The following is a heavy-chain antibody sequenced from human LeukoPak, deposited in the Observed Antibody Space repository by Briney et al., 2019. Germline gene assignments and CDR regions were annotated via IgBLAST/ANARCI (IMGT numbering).Heavy chain of an antibody. CDR3: ARGRVAAAGDYYYYYMDV. J-gene: IGHJ6*03. CDR2: MNPNSGNT. D-gene: IGHD6-13*01. Sequence: ASVKVSCKASGYTFSGYYMHWVRQATGQGLEWMGWMNPNSGNTGYAQKFQGRVTITRNTSISTAYMELSSLRSEDTAVYYCARGRVAAAGDYYYYYMDVWGKGTTVTVSS. CDR1: GYTFSGYY. V-gene: IGHV1-8*03.